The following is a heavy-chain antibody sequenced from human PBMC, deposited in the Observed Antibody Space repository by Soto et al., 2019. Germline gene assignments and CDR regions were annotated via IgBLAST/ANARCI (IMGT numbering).Heavy chain of an antibody. Sequence: SVKVSCKASGYTFTSYGISWVRQAPGQGLEWMGWISAYNGNTNYAQKLQGRVTMTTDTPTSTAYMELRSLRSDDTAVYYCARADSSGSPYYFDYWGQGTLVTVSS. D-gene: IGHD3-22*01. V-gene: IGHV1-18*01. CDR1: GYTFTSYG. CDR2: ISAYNGNT. J-gene: IGHJ4*02. CDR3: ARADSSGSPYYFDY.